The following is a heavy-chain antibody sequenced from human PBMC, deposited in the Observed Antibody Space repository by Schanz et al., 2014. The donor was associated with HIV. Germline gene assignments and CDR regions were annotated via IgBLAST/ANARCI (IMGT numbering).Heavy chain of an antibody. CDR3: ARDRMDTVVSYYYYYGMDV. D-gene: IGHD4-17*01. J-gene: IGHJ6*02. CDR1: GFTFSSFG. CDR2: RWYDGNTE. Sequence: QVQVVESGGGVVRPGRSLRLSCAASGFTFSSFGMHWVRQAPGKGLEWGAGRWYDGNTEYYADSVKGRFTISRHNSKKTLYLQMNSLRGEDSAVYYCARDRMDTVVSYYYYYGMDVWGQGTKVIVSS. V-gene: IGHV3-33*01.